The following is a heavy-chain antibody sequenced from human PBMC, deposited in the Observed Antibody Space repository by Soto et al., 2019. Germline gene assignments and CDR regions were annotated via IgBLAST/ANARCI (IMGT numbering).Heavy chain of an antibody. CDR1: GFTFSSYG. V-gene: IGHV3-33*01. CDR3: ARGSLRAGAFDF. Sequence: PGGSLRLSCAASGFTFSSYGMHWARQAPGKGLEWVAVIWYDGSNKYYADSVKGRFTISRDNSKNTLYMQMNSLRAEDTAVYYCARGSLRAGAFDFWGQGTMVTVSS. D-gene: IGHD3-10*01. J-gene: IGHJ3*01. CDR2: IWYDGSNK.